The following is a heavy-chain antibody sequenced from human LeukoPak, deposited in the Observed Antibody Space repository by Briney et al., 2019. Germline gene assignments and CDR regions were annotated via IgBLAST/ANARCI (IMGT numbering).Heavy chain of an antibody. CDR1: GGSISSGGYS. D-gene: IGHD3-10*01. Sequence: SETLSLTCAVSGGSISSGGYSWSWIRQPPGKGLEWIGYIYHSGSTYYNPSLKSRVTISVDRSKNQFSLKLSSVTAADTAVYYCARFLWFGESLGGWFDPWGQGTLVTVSS. CDR2: IYHSGST. J-gene: IGHJ5*02. CDR3: ARFLWFGESLGGWFDP. V-gene: IGHV4-30-2*02.